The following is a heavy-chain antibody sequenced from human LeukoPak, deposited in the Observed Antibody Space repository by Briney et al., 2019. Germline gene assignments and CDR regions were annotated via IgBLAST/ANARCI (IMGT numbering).Heavy chain of an antibody. CDR1: GYSFTSYW. CDR3: ASLTRYPYYFYMDV. D-gene: IGHD1-1*01. Sequence: GESLKISCKGSGYSFTSYWIVWVGQRPGKGLEWMGINYPGDSDTSYSPSFQGQVTISADKSISTAYLQWSSLKASDTAMYYCASLTRYPYYFYMDVWGKGTTVTVSS. CDR2: NYPGDSDT. V-gene: IGHV5-51*01. J-gene: IGHJ6*03.